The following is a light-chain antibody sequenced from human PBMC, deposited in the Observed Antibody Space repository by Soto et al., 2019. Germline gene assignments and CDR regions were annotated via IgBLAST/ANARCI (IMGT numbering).Light chain of an antibody. CDR1: SSDVGGYNF. V-gene: IGLV2-18*02. CDR3: SSYTTSSSAFVV. Sequence: QSALTQPPSVSGSPGQSVTISCTGTSSDVGGYNFVSWYQQHPGKAPKLLIFEVTNRPSGVPDRFSGSKSGNTASLTISGLQAADEADYHCSSYTTSSSAFVVFGGGTKLTVL. CDR2: EVT. J-gene: IGLJ2*01.